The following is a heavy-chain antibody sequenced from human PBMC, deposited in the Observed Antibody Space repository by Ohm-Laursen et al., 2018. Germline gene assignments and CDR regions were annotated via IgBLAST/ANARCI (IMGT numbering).Heavy chain of an antibody. D-gene: IGHD2-21*02. V-gene: IGHV4-59*08. Sequence: SETLSLTCSVSSGSISSYYWTWIRQPPGKGLEWIGYSHYSGSTVYNPSLKSRVTLSLDTSKNQFSRKLSSVTAADTAVYYCARHAAYCGGDCYSRWFDPWGQGTLVTVSS. J-gene: IGHJ5*02. CDR1: SGSISSYY. CDR2: SHYSGST. CDR3: ARHAAYCGGDCYSRWFDP.